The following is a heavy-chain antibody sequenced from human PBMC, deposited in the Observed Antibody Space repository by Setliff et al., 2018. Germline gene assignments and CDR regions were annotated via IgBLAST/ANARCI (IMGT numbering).Heavy chain of an antibody. D-gene: IGHD1-1*01. CDR3: AKDRDNRWHNFDS. CDR1: GLTFSKND. V-gene: IGHV3-23*01. J-gene: IGHJ4*01. Sequence: PGESLKISCVASGLTFSKNDMTWVRQAPGKGLEWVSAISGSGGSIYYAASVKGRFTISRDNSKNTLYLQMNSLRVEDSGVYYCAKDRDNRWHNFDSWGHGVLVTVSS. CDR2: ISGSGGSI.